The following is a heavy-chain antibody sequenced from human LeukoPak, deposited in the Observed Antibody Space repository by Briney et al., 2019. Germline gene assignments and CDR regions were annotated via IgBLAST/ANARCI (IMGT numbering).Heavy chain of an antibody. D-gene: IGHD6-13*01. CDR2: INQDGSER. Sequence: TGGSLRLSCAASGFTFSSHWMTWVRQAPGKGLDWVANINQDGSERYYVDSVKGRFTISRDNAKNSLDLQMNSVRAEDTAVYYCARDSEYSSSFAFDIWGQGTMVTVSS. J-gene: IGHJ3*02. CDR3: ARDSEYSSSFAFDI. CDR1: GFTFSSHW. V-gene: IGHV3-7*01.